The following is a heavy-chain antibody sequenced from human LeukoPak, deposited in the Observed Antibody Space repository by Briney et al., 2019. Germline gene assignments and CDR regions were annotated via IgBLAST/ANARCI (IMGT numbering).Heavy chain of an antibody. V-gene: IGHV3-74*01. CDR3: ASLTTRSALLDS. J-gene: IGHJ4*02. Sequence: GGSLRLSCAASGFTFSSYWMHWVRQAPGKGLVWVSRINGDGSSTYYADSVKGRFTISRDNAKNTLYLQMNSLRAEDTAVYYCASLTTRSALLDSWGQGTLVTVSS. CDR1: GFTFSSYW. D-gene: IGHD1-1*01. CDR2: INGDGSST.